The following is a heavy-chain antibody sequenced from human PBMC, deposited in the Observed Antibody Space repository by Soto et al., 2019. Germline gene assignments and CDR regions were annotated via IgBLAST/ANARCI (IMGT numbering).Heavy chain of an antibody. V-gene: IGHV3-23*01. Sequence: GGSLRLSCVSSGIEFSNYAMSGVRQAPGKGLEWVSISSASGRSRYHADSVKGRFTISRDNSKNTLYLHMTNLRAEDTAVYYCAKDGNWLDVYFDVWGQGTPVTVSS. J-gene: IGHJ4*02. D-gene: IGHD6-19*01. CDR2: SSASGRSR. CDR3: AKDGNWLDVYFDV. CDR1: GIEFSNYA.